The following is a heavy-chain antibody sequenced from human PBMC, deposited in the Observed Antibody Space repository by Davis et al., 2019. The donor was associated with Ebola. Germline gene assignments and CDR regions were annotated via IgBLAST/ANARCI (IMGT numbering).Heavy chain of an antibody. D-gene: IGHD6-25*01. Sequence: GESLKISCAASGFTFSSYAMSWVRQAPGKGLEWVSAISGSGGSTYYADSVRGRFTISRDISKRTLYLQMDSLRAEDTAVYYCARPKYTSDLDSMRYYGMDAWGQGTTVIVSS. CDR3: ARPKYTSDLDSMRYYGMDA. J-gene: IGHJ6*02. CDR1: GFTFSSYA. CDR2: ISGSGGST. V-gene: IGHV3-23*01.